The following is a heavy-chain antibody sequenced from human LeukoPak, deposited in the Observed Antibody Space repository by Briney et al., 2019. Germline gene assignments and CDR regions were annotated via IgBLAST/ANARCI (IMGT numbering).Heavy chain of an antibody. CDR2: IYYSGST. CDR3: ARESSWGNFDY. V-gene: IGHV4-59*01. CDR1: GGSISSYY. J-gene: IGHJ4*02. D-gene: IGHD7-27*01. Sequence: SETLSLTCTVSGGSISSYYWSWIRQPPGKGLEWIGCIYYSGSTNYNPSLKSRVTISVDTSKNQFSLKLSYVTAADTAVYFCARESSWGNFDYWGQGTLVTVSS.